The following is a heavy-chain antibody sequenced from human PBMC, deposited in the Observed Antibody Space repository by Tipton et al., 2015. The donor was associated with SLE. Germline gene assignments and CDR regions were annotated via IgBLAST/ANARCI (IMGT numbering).Heavy chain of an antibody. CDR3: ARDGGIAVASGAFDI. J-gene: IGHJ3*02. CDR2: ISSSSSYI. V-gene: IGHV3-21*01. CDR1: GFTFSSYS. D-gene: IGHD6-19*01. Sequence: SLRLSCAASGFTFSSYSMNWVRQAPGKGLEWVSSISSSSSYIYYADSVKGRFTISRDNAKNSLYLQMNSLRAEDTAVYYCARDGGIAVASGAFDIWGQGTMVTVSS.